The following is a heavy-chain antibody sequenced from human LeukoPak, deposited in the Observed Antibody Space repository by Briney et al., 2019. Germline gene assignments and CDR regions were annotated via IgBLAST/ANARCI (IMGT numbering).Heavy chain of an antibody. V-gene: IGHV1-18*01. Sequence: ASVKVSCRTSGYTFSNFGISWVRQAPGQGLEWMGWISAYNGNINYAQKLQGRVTMTTDTSTSIAYMELRSLRSDDTAVSYCARESYYDILTGYYPKDYWGQGTLVTVSS. J-gene: IGHJ4*02. CDR3: ARESYYDILTGYYPKDY. CDR1: GYTFSNFG. D-gene: IGHD3-9*01. CDR2: ISAYNGNI.